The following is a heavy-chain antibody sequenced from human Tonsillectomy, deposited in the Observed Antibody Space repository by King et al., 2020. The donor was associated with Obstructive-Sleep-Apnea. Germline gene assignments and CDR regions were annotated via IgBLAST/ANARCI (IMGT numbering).Heavy chain of an antibody. V-gene: IGHV4-38-2*02. CDR3: ARDHYYDSSGASDY. D-gene: IGHD3-22*01. J-gene: IGHJ4*02. CDR1: GYSISSGYY. CDR2: IYHSGST. Sequence: MQLQESGPGLVKPSETLSLTCTVSGYSISSGYYWGWIRQPPGKGLEWIGSIYHSGSTYHNPSLESRVTISVDTPKNQFSLKLNSVTAADTAVYYCARDHYYDSSGASDYWGQGTLVTVSS.